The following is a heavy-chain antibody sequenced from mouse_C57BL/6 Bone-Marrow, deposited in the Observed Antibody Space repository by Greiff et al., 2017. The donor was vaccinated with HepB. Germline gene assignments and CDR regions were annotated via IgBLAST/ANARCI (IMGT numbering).Heavy chain of an antibody. CDR3: ARDRFDYYFDY. V-gene: IGHV5-6*02. CDR2: ISTGGTYT. Sequence: EVMLVESGGDLVKPGGSLKLSCAASGFTFSTSGMSWVRQSPAERLEWVASISTGGTYTYYPDSVTGRFTISRDTATNPLFLLMTSLKSEDAAIYYWARDRFDYYFDYWGQGTTLTVSS. D-gene: IGHD2-14*01. J-gene: IGHJ2*01. CDR1: GFTFSTSG.